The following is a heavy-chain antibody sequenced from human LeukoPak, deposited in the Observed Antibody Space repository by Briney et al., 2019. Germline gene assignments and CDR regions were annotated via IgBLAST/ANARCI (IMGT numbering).Heavy chain of an antibody. CDR3: ARVIYCSGGSCYDGAWFDP. CDR2: INHSGST. V-gene: IGHV4-34*01. D-gene: IGHD2-15*01. Sequence: SETLSLTCAVYGGSFSGYYWSWIRQPPGKGLEWIGEINHSGSTNYNPSLKSRVTISVDTSKNQFSLKLSSVTAADTAVYYCARVIYCSGGSCYDGAWFDPWGQGTLVTVSS. J-gene: IGHJ5*02. CDR1: GGSFSGYY.